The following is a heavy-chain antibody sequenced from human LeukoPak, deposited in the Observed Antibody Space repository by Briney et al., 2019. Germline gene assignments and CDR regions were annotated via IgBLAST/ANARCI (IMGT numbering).Heavy chain of an antibody. CDR2: INPNSGGT. CDR3: ARPRYYDSSGSTFDY. J-gene: IGHJ4*02. D-gene: IGHD3-22*01. CDR1: GYTFTGYY. V-gene: IGHV1-2*06. Sequence: GASVKVSCKASGYTFTGYYMHWVRQAPGQGLEWMGQINPNSGGTNYAQKFQGRVTMTRDTSISTAYMELSRLRSDDTAVYYCARPRYYDSSGSTFDYWGQGTLVTVSS.